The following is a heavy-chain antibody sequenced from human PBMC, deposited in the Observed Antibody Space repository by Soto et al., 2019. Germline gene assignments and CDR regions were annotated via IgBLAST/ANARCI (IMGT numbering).Heavy chain of an antibody. CDR1: RGSSSSSSYY. CDR3: ARHLTYCSAGSCYSDFPYYGMDV. J-gene: IGHJ6*02. V-gene: IGHV4-39*01. CDR2: IFYSGST. Sequence: SETLSLTCTVSRGSSSSSSYYCGWIRQHPGKGLEWIGGIFYSGSTYYNPSLKSRVTISVDTSKNQFSLKLSSVTAADTAVYYCARHLTYCSAGSCYSDFPYYGMDVWGQGTTVT. D-gene: IGHD2-15*01.